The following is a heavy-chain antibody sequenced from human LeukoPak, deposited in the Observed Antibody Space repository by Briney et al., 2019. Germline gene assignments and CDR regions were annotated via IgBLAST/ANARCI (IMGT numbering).Heavy chain of an antibody. V-gene: IGHV1-2*02. CDR1: GYTFTGYY. CDR3: VRGGYYDILTGYLSY. CDR2: INPNSGGT. Sequence: ASVKVSCKASGYTFTGYYMHWVRQAPGQGLEWMGWINPNSGGTNYAQKFQGRVTMTRGTSISTAYMELSRLRSDDTAVYYCVRGGYYDILTGYLSYWGQGTLVTASS. D-gene: IGHD3-9*01. J-gene: IGHJ4*02.